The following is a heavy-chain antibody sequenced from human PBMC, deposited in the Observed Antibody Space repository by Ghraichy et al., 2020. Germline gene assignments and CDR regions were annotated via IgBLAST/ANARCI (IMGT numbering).Heavy chain of an antibody. D-gene: IGHD2-15*01. J-gene: IGHJ5*02. V-gene: IGHV3-23*01. CDR1: GFTFSTYA. Sequence: GSLRLSCAASGFTFSTYAMTWVRQAPGRGLEWVSGISYSGGNTYYADSVRGRFTISRDDSRNTLYLQMNSLRADDTAVYYCAKDRYSRSLFVSALVYPWGQGTLVTVSS. CDR2: ISYSGGNT. CDR3: AKDRYSRSLFVSALVYP.